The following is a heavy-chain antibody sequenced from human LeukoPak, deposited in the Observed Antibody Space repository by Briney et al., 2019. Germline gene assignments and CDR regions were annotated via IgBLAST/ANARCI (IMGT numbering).Heavy chain of an antibody. CDR3: ARGPTPKSIAAAGPLFDY. Sequence: SETLSLTCTVSGGSISSSSYYWGWIRQPPGKGLEWIGSIYYSGSTYYNPSLKSRVTISVDTSKNQFSLKLSSVTAADTAVYYCARGPTPKSIAAAGPLFDYWGQGTLVTVSS. J-gene: IGHJ4*02. CDR2: IYYSGST. V-gene: IGHV4-39*07. D-gene: IGHD6-13*01. CDR1: GGSISSSSYY.